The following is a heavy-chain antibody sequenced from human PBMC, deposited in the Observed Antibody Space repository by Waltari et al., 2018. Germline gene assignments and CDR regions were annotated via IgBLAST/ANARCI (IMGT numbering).Heavy chain of an antibody. D-gene: IGHD4-17*01. CDR1: GYTCTSYD. CDR3: ARGRYGDYLFDY. Sequence: VQLVQSGAEVKKPGASVKVSCKASGYTCTSYDTNWVGQATGQGLEWMGWMNPNSGNTGYAQKFQGRVTITRNTSISTAYMELSSLRSEDTAVYYCARGRYGDYLFDYWGQGTLVTVSS. V-gene: IGHV1-8*03. CDR2: MNPNSGNT. J-gene: IGHJ4*02.